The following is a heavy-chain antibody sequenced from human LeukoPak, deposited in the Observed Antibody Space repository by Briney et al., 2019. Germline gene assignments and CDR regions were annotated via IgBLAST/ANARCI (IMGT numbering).Heavy chain of an antibody. CDR2: IKQDGSEE. CDR1: GFTFSSYW. CDR3: ARALTYGWPQPDGCY. Sequence: GGSLRLSCAASGFTFSSYWMSWVRQAPGKGLEWVANIKQDGSEEYYVDSVKGRFTISRDNAKNSLYLQMNSLRAEDTAVYYCARALTYGWPQPDGCYWGQGALVSVS. D-gene: IGHD5-24*01. J-gene: IGHJ4*02. V-gene: IGHV3-7*04.